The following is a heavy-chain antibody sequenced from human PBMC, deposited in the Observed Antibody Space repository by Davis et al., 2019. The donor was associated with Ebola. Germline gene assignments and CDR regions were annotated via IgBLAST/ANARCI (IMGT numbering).Heavy chain of an antibody. D-gene: IGHD3-10*01. V-gene: IGHV4-31*03. CDR2: IYYSGST. J-gene: IGHJ5*02. CDR3: ARVVSPSGSYNFNWFDP. CDR1: GGSISSGGYY. Sequence: SETLSLTCTVSGGSISSGGYYWSWIRQHPGKGLEWIGYIYYSGSTYYNPSLKSRVTISVDTSKNQFSLKLSSVTAADTAVYYCARVVSPSGSYNFNWFDPWGQGTLVTVSS.